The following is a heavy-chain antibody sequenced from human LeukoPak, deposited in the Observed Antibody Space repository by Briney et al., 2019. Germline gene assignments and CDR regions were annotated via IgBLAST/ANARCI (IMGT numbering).Heavy chain of an antibody. V-gene: IGHV4-59*01. CDR3: ARGYLLGTYYYMDV. D-gene: IGHD2-21*01. CDR1: GGSISSYY. J-gene: IGHJ6*03. Sequence: SETLSLTCTVSGGSISSYYWSWIRQPAGKGLEWVGYIYYSGSTNYNPSLKSRVTISVDTSKNQFSLKLSSVTAADTAVYYCARGYLLGTYYYMDVWGKGTTVTVSS. CDR2: IYYSGST.